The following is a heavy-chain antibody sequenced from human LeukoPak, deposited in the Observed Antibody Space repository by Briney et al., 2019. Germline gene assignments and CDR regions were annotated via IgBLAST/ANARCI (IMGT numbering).Heavy chain of an antibody. V-gene: IGHV3-30*03. CDR2: ISYDGRNI. J-gene: IGHJ4*02. Sequence: PGGSLRLSCVGSAFTFRNFGMHWIRQAPGKGLEWVAGISYDGRNIYYSDSVRGRFTISRDNSKNMLYLQMNSLRSDDTAVYYCARVRYSDSSVLTRKRSYYFDYWGQGTLVTVSS. D-gene: IGHD3-22*01. CDR3: ARVRYSDSSVLTRKRSYYFDY. CDR1: AFTFRNFG.